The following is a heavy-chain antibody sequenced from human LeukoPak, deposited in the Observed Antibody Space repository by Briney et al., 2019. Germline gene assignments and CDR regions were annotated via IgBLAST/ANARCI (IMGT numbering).Heavy chain of an antibody. CDR3: TRDHIISTSDAFDV. CDR2: TSYDGGNK. Sequence: GGSLRLSCAASGFTFSRYAMHWVRQAPGKGLEWVAITSYDGGNKFYTDSVKGRFTISRDNSKNTLYLQMNTLRPEDTAVYYCTRDHIISTSDAFDVWGQGTVVTVSS. D-gene: IGHD3-22*01. CDR1: GFTFSRYA. J-gene: IGHJ3*01. V-gene: IGHV3-30-3*01.